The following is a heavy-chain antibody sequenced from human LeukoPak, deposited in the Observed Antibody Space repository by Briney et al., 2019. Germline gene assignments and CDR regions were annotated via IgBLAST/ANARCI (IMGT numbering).Heavy chain of an antibody. V-gene: IGHV1-46*01. J-gene: IGHJ6*03. CDR1: VYTFTSYY. D-gene: IGHD3-10*01. CDR3: ARGPRITMVRGGQWYYYMDV. CDR2: INPSGGST. Sequence: ASVKVSCKASVYTFTSYYIHWVRQAPGQGLEWMGLINPSGGSTNYAQKFQGRVSMTRDTSTSTVYMELSSLRSEDTAGYYCARGPRITMVRGGQWYYYMDVWGKGTTVTISS.